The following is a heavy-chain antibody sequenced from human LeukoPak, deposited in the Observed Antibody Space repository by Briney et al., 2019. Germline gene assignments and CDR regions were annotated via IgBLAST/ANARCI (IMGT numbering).Heavy chain of an antibody. V-gene: IGHV3-9*01. D-gene: IGHD4-23*01. CDR3: ARDQNPTVVSSNFGY. Sequence: GGSLRLSCAASGFTFDDYAMHWVRQAPGKGLEWVSGISWNSGSIGYADSVKGRFTISRDNAKNSLYLQMNSLRAEDTAVYYCARDQNPTVVSSNFGYWGQGTLVTVSS. CDR1: GFTFDDYA. CDR2: ISWNSGSI. J-gene: IGHJ4*02.